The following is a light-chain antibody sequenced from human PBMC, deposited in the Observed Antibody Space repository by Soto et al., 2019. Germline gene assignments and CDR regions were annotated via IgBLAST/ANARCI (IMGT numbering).Light chain of an antibody. CDR3: SSYTSSSTWL. CDR1: SSDVGAYNY. V-gene: IGLV2-14*03. CDR2: EVS. J-gene: IGLJ3*02. Sequence: QSVLTQPASVSGSPGQSITISCTGTSSDVGAYNYVSWYQQHPGKGPKLMIYEVSNRPSGVSNRFSGSKSANTASLTISGLQAGDEADYYCSSYTSSSTWLFGGGTKVTVL.